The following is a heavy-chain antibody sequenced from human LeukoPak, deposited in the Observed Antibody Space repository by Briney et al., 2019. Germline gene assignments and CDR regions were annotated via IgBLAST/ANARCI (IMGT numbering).Heavy chain of an antibody. V-gene: IGHV1-8*01. CDR3: ARGRDYSNYEADY. J-gene: IGHJ4*02. Sequence: ASVKVSCKASGYTFTSYDINWVRQATGQGLEWMGWMNPNSGNTGYAQKFQGRVTMTRNTSISTAYMELSSLRSEDTAMYYCARGRDYSNYEADYWGQGTLVTVSS. D-gene: IGHD4-11*01. CDR1: GYTFTSYD. CDR2: MNPNSGNT.